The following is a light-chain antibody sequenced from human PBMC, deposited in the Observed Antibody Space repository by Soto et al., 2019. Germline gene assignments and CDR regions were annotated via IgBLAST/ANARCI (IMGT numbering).Light chain of an antibody. V-gene: IGKV1-27*01. Sequence: IQMTQSPSSLSASVGDRVIITCRASQGIDNSLAWYQQKAGRVPKLLMHSASTLLSGVPSRFSGSGSGTDFTLTISSLQPEDVATYYCQKYDSAPWTFGQGTKVEIK. J-gene: IGKJ1*01. CDR2: SAS. CDR1: QGIDNS. CDR3: QKYDSAPWT.